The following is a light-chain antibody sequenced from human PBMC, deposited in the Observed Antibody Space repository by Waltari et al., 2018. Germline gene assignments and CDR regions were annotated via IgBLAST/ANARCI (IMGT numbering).Light chain of an antibody. CDR1: Y. CDR3: SSYISSSTLEL. V-gene: IGLV2-14*03. J-gene: IGLJ2*01. Sequence: YVSWHQQHPGKAPKLMIFDVSTRPSGVSNRFSGSKSGNTASLTISEDEADYYCSSYISSSTLELFGGGTSLTVL. CDR2: DVS.